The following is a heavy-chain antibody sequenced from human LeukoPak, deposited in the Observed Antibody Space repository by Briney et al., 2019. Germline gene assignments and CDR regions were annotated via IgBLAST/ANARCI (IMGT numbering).Heavy chain of an antibody. CDR1: GFTFSSFA. Sequence: GRSLRLSCAASGFTFSSFAMHWVRQAPGKGLEWVAVISYDGSNKYYADSVKGRFTISRDNAKNTLYLRMNSLRPEDTAVYYCARAPGLGSGSAFDFWGQGTLVTVSS. V-gene: IGHV3-30-3*01. D-gene: IGHD3-10*01. CDR2: ISYDGSNK. J-gene: IGHJ4*02. CDR3: ARAPGLGSGSAFDF.